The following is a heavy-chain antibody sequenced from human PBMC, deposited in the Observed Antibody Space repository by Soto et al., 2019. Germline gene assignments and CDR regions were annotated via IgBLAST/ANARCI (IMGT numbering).Heavy chain of an antibody. V-gene: IGHV4-34*01. CDR2: ISHGGTT. J-gene: IGHJ3*02. CDR1: GGSFSGYY. D-gene: IGHD5-18*01. CDR3: ARNLRGHTYDDFDI. Sequence: QVQLQQWGAGLLKPSETLSLTCAVFGGSFSGYYWSWIRQPPGKGLEWMGQISHGGTTTYKASLRSRVNISVDTSKNQFSLSLTSVTAADTAVYDCARNLRGHTYDDFDIWGHGTMVTVSS.